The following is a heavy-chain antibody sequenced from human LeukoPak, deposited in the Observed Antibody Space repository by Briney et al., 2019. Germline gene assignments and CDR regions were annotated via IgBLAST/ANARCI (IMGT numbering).Heavy chain of an antibody. D-gene: IGHD5-24*01. CDR1: GGTFSSYA. V-gene: IGHV1-69*04. Sequence: GASVKVSCKASGGTFSSYAISWVRQAPGQGLEWMGRIIPMLGIANFAQKFQGRVTISADKSTSTAYMELSSLRSEDTAVYYCARDKRDGYIMRHNFDYWGQGTLVTVSS. CDR2: IIPMLGIA. J-gene: IGHJ4*02. CDR3: ARDKRDGYIMRHNFDY.